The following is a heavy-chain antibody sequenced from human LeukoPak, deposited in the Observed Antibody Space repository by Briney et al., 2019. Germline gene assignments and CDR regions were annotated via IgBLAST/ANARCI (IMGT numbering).Heavy chain of an antibody. CDR1: GSTFTSYG. Sequence: GASVKVSCKVSGSTFTSYGISWVRQAPGQGLEWMGWISGYNGNTNYAQKFQGRVTMTRDTSTSAVYMERSSLRSEDTAVYNCARGRDYGGNEELLAFDIWGQGTMVTVSS. J-gene: IGHJ3*02. CDR2: ISGYNGNT. CDR3: ARGRDYGGNEELLAFDI. D-gene: IGHD4-23*01. V-gene: IGHV1-18*01.